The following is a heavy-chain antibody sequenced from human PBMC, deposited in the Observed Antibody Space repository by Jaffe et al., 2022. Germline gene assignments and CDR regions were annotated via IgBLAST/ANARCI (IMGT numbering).Heavy chain of an antibody. CDR2: IRYDKSQTDK. J-gene: IGHJ3*02. Sequence: QPQLVESGGGVVQPGGSLRLSCAASGFTFRDYGIHWVRQAPGKGLEWVAFIRYDKSQTDKNYADSVKGLDSVRGRFTVSRDNSKNTVYLQMNSLRAEDTALYYCAKDVGRTHCGADCYSGGAFDIWGQGTMVTVSS. D-gene: IGHD2-21*02. CDR1: GFTFRDYG. CDR3: AKDVGRTHCGADCYSGGAFDI. V-gene: IGHV3-30*02.